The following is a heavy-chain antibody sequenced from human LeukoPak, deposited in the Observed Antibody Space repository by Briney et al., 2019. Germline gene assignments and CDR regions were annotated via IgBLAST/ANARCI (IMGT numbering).Heavy chain of an antibody. Sequence: GASVKVSCKASGYTFTSYYMHWVRQAPGQGLEWMGIINPSGGSTSYAQKFQGRVTMTTDTSTSTAYMELRSLRSDDTAVYYCARGYYDSSGYYYDKGAFDIWGQGTMVTVSS. D-gene: IGHD3-22*01. J-gene: IGHJ3*02. CDR2: INPSGGST. CDR1: GYTFTSYY. CDR3: ARGYYDSSGYYYDKGAFDI. V-gene: IGHV1-46*01.